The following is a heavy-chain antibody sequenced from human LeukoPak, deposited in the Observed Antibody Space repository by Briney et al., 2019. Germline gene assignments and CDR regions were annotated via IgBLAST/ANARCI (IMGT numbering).Heavy chain of an antibody. CDR1: GFAFSDFW. D-gene: IGHD3-10*01. CDR3: AKDTGDYYGSGSSGGFDY. Sequence: PGGSLRLSCAASGFAFSDFWMSWVRQAPGKGLEWVSAISGSGGSTYYADSVKGRFTIYRDNSKNTLYLQMNSLRAEDTAVYYCAKDTGDYYGSGSSGGFDYWGQGTLVTVSS. CDR2: ISGSGGST. J-gene: IGHJ4*02. V-gene: IGHV3-23*01.